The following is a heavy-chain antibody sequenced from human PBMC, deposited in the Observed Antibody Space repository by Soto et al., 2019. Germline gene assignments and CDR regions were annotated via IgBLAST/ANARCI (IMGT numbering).Heavy chain of an antibody. V-gene: IGHV3-9*01. Sequence: DVQLVESGGGLVQPGGSLRLSCVASGFTFDDYAMNWVRQVPGKGLEWVSGISWTGSFVGYAASVKGRFTISRDNARNTLHLEMSSLRPEDTAIYYCTKDIFRTITTVDFWGQGTLVTVSS. CDR1: GFTFDDYA. CDR2: ISWTGSFV. D-gene: IGHD4-4*01. J-gene: IGHJ4*02. CDR3: TKDIFRTITTVDF.